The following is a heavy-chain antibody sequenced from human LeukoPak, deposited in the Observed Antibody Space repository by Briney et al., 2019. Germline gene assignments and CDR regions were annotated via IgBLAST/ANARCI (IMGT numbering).Heavy chain of an antibody. J-gene: IGHJ3*02. Sequence: PSETLSLTCAVYGGSFSGYYWSWIRQPPGKGLEWIGEINHSGSTNYNPSLKSRVTISVDTSKNQFSLKLSPVTAADTAVYYCARYRRGQDAFDIWGQGTMVTVSS. D-gene: IGHD3-16*02. V-gene: IGHV4-34*01. CDR2: INHSGST. CDR3: ARYRRGQDAFDI. CDR1: GGSFSGYY.